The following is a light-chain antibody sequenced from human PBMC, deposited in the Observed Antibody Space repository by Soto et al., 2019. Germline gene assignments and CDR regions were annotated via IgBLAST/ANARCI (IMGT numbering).Light chain of an antibody. Sequence: QSALTQPPSVSAAPGQKVTISCFGSYSNLGTNYVSWYQQLPGTAPRLLIYDDNKRPSEIPDRFSASKSGTSATLAITGLQTGDEADYYCGTWDSGSEVFGGGTKVTVL. CDR1: YSNLGTNY. V-gene: IGLV1-51*01. CDR2: DDN. CDR3: GTWDSGSEV. J-gene: IGLJ3*02.